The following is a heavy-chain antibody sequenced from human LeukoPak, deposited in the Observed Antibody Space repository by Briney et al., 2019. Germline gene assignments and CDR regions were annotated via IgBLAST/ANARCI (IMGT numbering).Heavy chain of an antibody. V-gene: IGHV3-23*01. D-gene: IGHD6-13*01. CDR2: ISGGGSST. Sequence: GGSLRLSCAASGFTFSSYNMNWVRQAPGKGLEWVSGISGGGSSTYYVETVKGRFTISRDNSKNTLYLQMNSLRAEDTAVYYCAKDPGAAGTATLDYWGQGTLVTVSS. J-gene: IGHJ4*02. CDR1: GFTFSSYN. CDR3: AKDPGAAGTATLDY.